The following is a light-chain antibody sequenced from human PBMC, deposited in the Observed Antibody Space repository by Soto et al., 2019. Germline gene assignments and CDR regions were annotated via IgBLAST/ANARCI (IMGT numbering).Light chain of an antibody. CDR1: QSVGNNY. Sequence: EIVLTQSPGTLSLSPGERATLSCRASQSVGNNYLAWYQQKPGQAPRLLLYDASNRATGVPDRFSGSGSGTDFTLTISRLEPEDFAVYYCHQYASPPLTFGGGVKVEIK. J-gene: IGKJ4*01. V-gene: IGKV3-20*01. CDR3: HQYASPPLT. CDR2: DAS.